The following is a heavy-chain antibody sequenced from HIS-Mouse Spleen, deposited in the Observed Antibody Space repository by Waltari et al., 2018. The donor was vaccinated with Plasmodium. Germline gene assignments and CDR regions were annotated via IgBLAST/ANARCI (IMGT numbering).Heavy chain of an antibody. Sequence: QLQLQESGPGLVKPSETLSLTCTVSGGSISSSRYYWGWNRQPPGKGLEWIGSIYYSGSTYYNPSLKSRVTISVDTSKNQFSLKLSSVTAADTAVYYCARRGGSYYYFDYWGQGTLVTVSS. V-gene: IGHV4-39*01. CDR3: ARRGGSYYYFDY. CDR1: GGSISSSRYY. J-gene: IGHJ4*02. D-gene: IGHD1-26*01. CDR2: IYYSGST.